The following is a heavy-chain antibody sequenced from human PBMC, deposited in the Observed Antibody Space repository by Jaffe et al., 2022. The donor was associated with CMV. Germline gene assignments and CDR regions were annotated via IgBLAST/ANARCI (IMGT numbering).Heavy chain of an antibody. V-gene: IGHV3-49*05. CDR3: TRDIYVWGVGVNYYYGMDV. CDR1: GFTFGDYA. D-gene: IGHD3-16*01. Sequence: EVQLVESGGGLVKPGRSLRLSCTASGFTFGDYAMSWFRQAPGKGLEWVGFIRSKAYGGTTEYAASVKGRFTISRDDSKSIAYLQMNSLKTEDTAVYYCTRDIYVWGVGVNYYYGMDVWGQGTTVTVSS. J-gene: IGHJ6*02. CDR2: IRSKAYGGTT.